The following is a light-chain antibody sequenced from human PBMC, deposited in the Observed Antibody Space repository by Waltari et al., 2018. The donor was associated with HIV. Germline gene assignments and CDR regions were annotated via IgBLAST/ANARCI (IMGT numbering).Light chain of an antibody. CDR2: DVD. V-gene: IGLV2-11*01. CDR3: CSYAGNFIEM. CDR1: SSAVVGSMY. Sequence: QSALTQPRSVSGSPGQSVTISCPGTSSAVVGSMYVCWYQHHPGKAPKLLIFDVDLRPSGVPARFSGSKSGNTASLTISGLQAEDEAEYYCCSYAGNFIEMFGGGTKLTVL. J-gene: IGLJ3*02.